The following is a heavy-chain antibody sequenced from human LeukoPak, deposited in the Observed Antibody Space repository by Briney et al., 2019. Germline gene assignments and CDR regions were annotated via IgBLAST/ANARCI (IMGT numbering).Heavy chain of an antibody. V-gene: IGHV3-23*01. CDR2: ISDSGGST. D-gene: IGHD2-15*01. CDR3: AKLTLLGYCSGGSCYDRRVFDY. J-gene: IGHJ4*02. CDR1: GFTFSSYA. Sequence: GGSLRLSCAASGFTFSSYAMSWVRQAPGKGLEWVSTISDSGGSTHYADSAKGRFTISRDNSKNTLYLQMNSLRAEDTAVYYCAKLTLLGYCSGGSCYDRRVFDYWGQGTLVTVSS.